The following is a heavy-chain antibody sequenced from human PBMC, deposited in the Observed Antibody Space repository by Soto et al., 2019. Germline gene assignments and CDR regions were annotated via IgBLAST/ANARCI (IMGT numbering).Heavy chain of an antibody. D-gene: IGHD2-15*01. V-gene: IGHV4-31*03. CDR1: GGSISSGGYY. CDR2: IYYSGST. CDR3: ARAAGGEDIVVVVAATPRYYYYMDV. J-gene: IGHJ6*03. Sequence: SETLSLTCTVSGGSISSGGYYWSWIRQHPGKGLEWIGYIYYSGSTYYNPSLKSRVTISVDTSKNQFSLKLSSVTAAETAVYYCARAAGGEDIVVVVAATPRYYYYMDVWGKGTTVTVSS.